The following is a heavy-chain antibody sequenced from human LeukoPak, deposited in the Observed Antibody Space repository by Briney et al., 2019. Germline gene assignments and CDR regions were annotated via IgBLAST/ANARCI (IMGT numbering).Heavy chain of an antibody. J-gene: IGHJ4*02. CDR1: GFTFSSYA. CDR3: AKDPSYYDSSGYPHYYFDY. Sequence: PGGSLRLSCAASGFTFSSYAMSWVRQAPGKGLEWVSAISGSGGSTYYADSVKGRFTISRDNSKNTLYLQMNSLRAEDTAVYYCAKDPSYYDSSGYPHYYFDYWGQGTLVTVSS. CDR2: ISGSGGST. D-gene: IGHD3-22*01. V-gene: IGHV3-23*01.